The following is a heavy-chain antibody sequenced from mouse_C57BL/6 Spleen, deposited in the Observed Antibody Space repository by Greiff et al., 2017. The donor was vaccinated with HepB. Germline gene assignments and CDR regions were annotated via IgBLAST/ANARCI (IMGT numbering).Heavy chain of an antibody. CDR3: ARGGYYGSSLYYAMDY. CDR1: GYSFTDYN. V-gene: IGHV1-39*01. CDR2: INPNYGTT. J-gene: IGHJ4*01. D-gene: IGHD1-1*01. Sequence: EVKLMESGPELVKPGASVKISCKASGYSFTDYNMNWVKQSNGKSLEWIGVINPNYGTTSYNQKFKGKATLTVDQSSSTAYMQLNSLTSEDSAVYYCARGGYYGSSLYYAMDYWGQGTSVTVSS.